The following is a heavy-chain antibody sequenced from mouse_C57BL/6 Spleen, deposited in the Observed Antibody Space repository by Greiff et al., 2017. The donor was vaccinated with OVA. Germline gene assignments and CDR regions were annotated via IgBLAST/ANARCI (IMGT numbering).Heavy chain of an antibody. CDR2: IDPSDSYT. Sequence: QVQLQQPGAELVRPGTSVTLSCKASGYTFTSYWMHWVKQRPGQGLEWIGVIDPSDSYTNYNQKFKGKATLTVDTSSSTAYMQLSSLTSEDSAVYYCARTGTFDYWGQGTTLTVSS. CDR3: ARTGTFDY. D-gene: IGHD4-1*01. CDR1: GYTFTSYW. J-gene: IGHJ2*01. V-gene: IGHV1-59*01.